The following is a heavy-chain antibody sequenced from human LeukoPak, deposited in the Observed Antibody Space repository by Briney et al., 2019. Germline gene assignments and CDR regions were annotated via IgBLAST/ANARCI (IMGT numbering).Heavy chain of an antibody. D-gene: IGHD1-1*01. J-gene: IGHJ4*02. CDR2: IYHSGSP. CDR1: GGSISSNNW. V-gene: IGHV4-4*02. Sequence: PSETLSLTCAVSGGSISSNNWWGWVRQPPGKGLEWIGEIYHSGSPNYNPSLKSRVTISVDKSRNHFSLNLSSVTAADTTVYYCARVNINNWHSCDYWGQGTLVTVSS. CDR3: ARVNINNWHSCDY.